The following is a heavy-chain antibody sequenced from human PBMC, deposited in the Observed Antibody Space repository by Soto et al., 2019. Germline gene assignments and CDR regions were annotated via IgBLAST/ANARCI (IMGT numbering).Heavy chain of an antibody. Sequence: SETLSLTCAVYGGSFSGYYWSWIRQPPGKGLEWIGEINHSGSTNYNPSLKSRVTISVDTSKNQFSLKLSSVTAADTAVYYRAGGRRRPPYYYGSGSYYTLNYYYYGMDVWGQGTTVTVSS. J-gene: IGHJ6*02. CDR3: AGGRRRPPYYYGSGSYYTLNYYYYGMDV. CDR2: INHSGST. V-gene: IGHV4-34*01. CDR1: GGSFSGYY. D-gene: IGHD3-10*01.